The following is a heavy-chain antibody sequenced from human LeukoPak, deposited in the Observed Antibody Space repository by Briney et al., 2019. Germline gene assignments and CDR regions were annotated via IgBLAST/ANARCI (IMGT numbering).Heavy chain of an antibody. J-gene: IGHJ2*01. Sequence: SETLSLTCTLSGGSISQYYWSWIRQPPGKGPEWLGYVYRSGNANYNPSLKSRVTISVDTSKNHFSQNLTSVTAADTAVYYCARVKDFAYSFFDLWGRGTLVTVSS. CDR3: ARVKDFAYSFFDL. CDR2: VYRSGNA. V-gene: IGHV4-59*01. CDR1: GGSISQYY.